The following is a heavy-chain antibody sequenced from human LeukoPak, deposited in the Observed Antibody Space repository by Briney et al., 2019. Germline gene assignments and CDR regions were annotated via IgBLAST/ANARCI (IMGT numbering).Heavy chain of an antibody. J-gene: IGHJ4*02. CDR3: ARLGTIYCSTTSCHSQFDY. D-gene: IGHD2-2*01. V-gene: IGHV3-21*04. CDR1: GFTFSSYS. Sequence: GGSLRLSCAASGFTFSSYSMNWVRQAPGKGLEWVSSISSSSSYIYYADSVKGRFTISRDNAKNSLYLQMNSLGAEDTAFYYCARLGTIYCSTTSCHSQFDYWGQGTLVTVSS. CDR2: ISSSSSYI.